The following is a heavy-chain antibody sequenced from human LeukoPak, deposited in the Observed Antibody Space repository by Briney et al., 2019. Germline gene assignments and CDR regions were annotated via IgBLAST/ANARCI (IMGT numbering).Heavy chain of an antibody. CDR3: ASGHGPPTGITIGSPFDY. CDR2: IYYSGST. V-gene: IGHV4-59*12. Sequence: SETLSLTCTVSGGSISSYYWSWIRQPPGKGLEWIGYIYYSGSTNYNPSLESRVTISVDTSKNQFSLKLSSVTAADTAVYYCASGHGPPTGITIGSPFDYWGQGTLVTVSS. CDR1: GGSISSYY. D-gene: IGHD3-9*01. J-gene: IGHJ4*02.